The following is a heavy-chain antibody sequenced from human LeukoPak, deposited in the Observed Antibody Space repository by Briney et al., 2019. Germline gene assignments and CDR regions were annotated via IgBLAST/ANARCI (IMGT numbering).Heavy chain of an antibody. CDR1: GFTFSDYG. V-gene: IGHV3-23*01. CDR3: AKRTGGTYGEFDF. D-gene: IGHD1-26*01. CDR2: ISYGGDVT. J-gene: IGHJ4*02. Sequence: GGSLRLSCAASGFTFSDYGMSWVRQVPGKGPEWVSAISYGGDVTSYAGSVKGRFTISRDNSKSTLFLQMNSLRAEDTALYYCAKRTGGTYGEFDFWGREPWSPSPQ.